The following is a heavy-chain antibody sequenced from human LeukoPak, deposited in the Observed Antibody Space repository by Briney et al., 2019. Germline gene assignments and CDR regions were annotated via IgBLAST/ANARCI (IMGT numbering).Heavy chain of an antibody. CDR1: GYTLTELS. J-gene: IGHJ3*02. CDR3: APFGGDDDFDI. D-gene: IGHD3-10*01. V-gene: IGHV1-24*01. Sequence: GASVKDSCKVSGYTLTELSMHWVRQAPGKGLEWMGVFDPEDGETIYAQKFQGRVTMTEDTSTDTAYMELSSLRSEDTAVYYCAPFGGDDDFDIWGQGTMVTVSS. CDR2: FDPEDGET.